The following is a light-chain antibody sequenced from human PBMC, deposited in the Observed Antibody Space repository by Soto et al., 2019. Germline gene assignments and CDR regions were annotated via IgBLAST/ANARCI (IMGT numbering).Light chain of an antibody. CDR3: HQYGTSPPT. CDR1: QSVSNSY. Sequence: ELVLTQSPGTLSFSPGERATLSCRASQSVSNSYLAWYQHKPGQAPRLLIYGATSRATGIPDRFSGSGSGTDFTLTISRLEPEDFEVYYCHQYGTSPPTFGQGTKVDIK. J-gene: IGKJ1*01. V-gene: IGKV3-20*01. CDR2: GAT.